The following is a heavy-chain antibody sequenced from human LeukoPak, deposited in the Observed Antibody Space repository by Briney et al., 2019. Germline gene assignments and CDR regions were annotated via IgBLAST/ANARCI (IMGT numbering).Heavy chain of an antibody. J-gene: IGHJ4*02. CDR2: IRYDGSNK. CDR3: AKEVGSYGYVAFGY. CDR1: GFTFSSYG. V-gene: IGHV3-30*02. Sequence: GGSLRLSCAASGFTFSSYGMHWVRQAPGKGLEWVAFIRYDGSNKYYADSVKGRFTVSRDNSKNTLCLQMNSLRAEDTAVYYCAKEVGSYGYVAFGYWGQGTLVTVSS. D-gene: IGHD5-18*01.